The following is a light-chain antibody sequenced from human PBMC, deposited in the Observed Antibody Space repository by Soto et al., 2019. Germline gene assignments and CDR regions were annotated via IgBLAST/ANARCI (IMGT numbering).Light chain of an antibody. CDR3: QQSYNIPFT. J-gene: IGKJ3*01. Sequence: IQMTQSPPSLTASVGDTVTITCRASQTVPTFLNWYQQKPGKAPKLLIYATSSLEGGVPSRFSGSGSGTDFTLTINSLQPEDFATYYFQQSYNIPFTFGPGTQVDLK. CDR1: QTVPTF. CDR2: ATS. V-gene: IGKV1-39*01.